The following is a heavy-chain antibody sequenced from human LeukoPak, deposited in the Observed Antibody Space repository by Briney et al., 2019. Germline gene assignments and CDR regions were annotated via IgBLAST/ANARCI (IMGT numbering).Heavy chain of an antibody. CDR2: ISSSSSYI. D-gene: IGHD5-24*01. V-gene: IGHV3-21*01. Sequence: GGSLRLSCAASGFTFSSYSMNSVRQAPGKGLEWVSSISSSSSYIYYADSVKGRFTISRDNAKNSLYLQMNSLRAEDTAVYYCARSGHGDGYNLYYYYYMDVWGKGTTVTVSS. CDR3: ARSGHGDGYNLYYYYYMDV. CDR1: GFTFSSYS. J-gene: IGHJ6*03.